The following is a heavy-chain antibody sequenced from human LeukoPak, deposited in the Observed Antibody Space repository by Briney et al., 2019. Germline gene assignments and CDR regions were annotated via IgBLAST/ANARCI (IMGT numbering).Heavy chain of an antibody. CDR3: ARGEWQWVWGYYYMDY. Sequence: SETLSLTCAVCGGSFSGYYWSWIRQPPGKGLEWIGEINHSGSTNYNPSLKSRVTISVDTSKNQFSLKLSSVTAADTAVYYCARGEWQWVWGYYYMDYWGKGTTVTVSS. CDR1: GGSFSGYY. D-gene: IGHD3-16*01. CDR2: INHSGST. V-gene: IGHV4-34*01. J-gene: IGHJ6*03.